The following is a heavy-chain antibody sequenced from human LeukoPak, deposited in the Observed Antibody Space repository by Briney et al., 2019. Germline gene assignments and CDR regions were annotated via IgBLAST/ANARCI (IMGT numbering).Heavy chain of an antibody. CDR1: CGSFGGYY. Sequence: SETLSLTCALYCGSFGGYYWSWIRQPPGKGLEWIGEINHSGSTNYNPSLKSRVTISVDTSKNQFSLKLSSVTAADTAVYYCARGVAVAGIGYYYYYYMDVWGKGTTVTVSS. J-gene: IGHJ6*03. CDR2: INHSGST. D-gene: IGHD6-19*01. V-gene: IGHV4-34*01. CDR3: ARGVAVAGIGYYYYYYMDV.